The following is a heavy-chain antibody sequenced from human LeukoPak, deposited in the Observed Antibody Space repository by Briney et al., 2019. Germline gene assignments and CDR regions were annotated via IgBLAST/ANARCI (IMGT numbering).Heavy chain of an antibody. D-gene: IGHD6-6*01. Sequence: SQTLSLTCAISGDSVSSNSAAWNWIRQSPSRGLEWLGRTYYRSKWYNDYAVSVKIRITIRPDTSKNQFSLQLNSVTPEDTAVYYCVSGAAPKSDAFDIWGQGTMVTVSS. V-gene: IGHV6-1*01. CDR3: VSGAAPKSDAFDI. CDR1: GDSVSSNSAA. J-gene: IGHJ3*02. CDR2: TYYRSKWYN.